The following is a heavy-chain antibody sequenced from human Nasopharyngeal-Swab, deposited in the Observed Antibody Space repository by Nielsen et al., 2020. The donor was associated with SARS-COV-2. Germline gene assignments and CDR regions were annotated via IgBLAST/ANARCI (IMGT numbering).Heavy chain of an antibody. V-gene: IGHV4-34*01. D-gene: IGHD6-6*01. CDR3: ARVLRGVAARPLGFGYYYYYYMDV. CDR2: INHSGST. Sequence: PGKGLEWIGEINHSGSTNYNPSLKSRVTISVDTSKNQFSLKLSSVTAADTAAYYCARVLRGVAARPLGFGYYYYYYMDVWGKGTTVTVSS. J-gene: IGHJ6*03.